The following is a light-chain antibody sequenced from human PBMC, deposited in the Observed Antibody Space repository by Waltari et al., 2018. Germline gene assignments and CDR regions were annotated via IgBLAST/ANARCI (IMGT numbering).Light chain of an antibody. V-gene: IGLV3-19*01. CDR3: LSRDTSSTRL. CDR1: SLRRYY. CDR2: GQD. J-gene: IGLJ2*01. Sequence: SSELTHDPAVSVALGQTVRITCQGDSLRRYYASWYQQRQGQAPILVLSGQDNRPSGIPDRFSGSTSGNTASLTITGAQAEDEADYYCLSRDTSSTRLFGGGTRLTV.